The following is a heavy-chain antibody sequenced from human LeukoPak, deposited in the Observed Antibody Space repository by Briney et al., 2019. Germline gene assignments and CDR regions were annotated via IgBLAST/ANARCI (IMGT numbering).Heavy chain of an antibody. CDR3: AGEAMSSSGYYGPLDY. D-gene: IGHD3-22*01. CDR2: ISYDGSNK. V-gene: IGHV3-30-3*01. CDR1: GFTFSSYA. J-gene: IGHJ4*02. Sequence: TGGSLRLSCAASGFTFSSYAMHWVRQAPGKGLEWVAVISYDGSNKYYADSVKGRFTISRDNSKNTLYLQMNSLRAEDTAVYYCAGEAMSSSGYYGPLDYWGQGTLVTVSS.